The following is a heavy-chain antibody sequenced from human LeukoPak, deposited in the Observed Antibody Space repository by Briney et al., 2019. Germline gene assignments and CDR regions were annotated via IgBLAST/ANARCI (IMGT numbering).Heavy chain of an antibody. D-gene: IGHD6-6*01. CDR3: ARVVEYSSSFEHASYFDY. CDR1: GFTFSSYS. J-gene: IGHJ4*02. V-gene: IGHV3-21*04. CDR2: ISSSRSYI. Sequence: GGSLRLSCAASGFTFSSYSMNWVRQAPGKGLEWVSSISSSRSYIYYADSVKGRFTISRDNDKNSLYLQMNSLRADDTAVYYCARVVEYSSSFEHASYFDYWGQGTLVTVSS.